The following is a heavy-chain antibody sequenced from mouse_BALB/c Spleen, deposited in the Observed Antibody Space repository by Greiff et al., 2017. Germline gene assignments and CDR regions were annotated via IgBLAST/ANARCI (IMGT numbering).Heavy chain of an antibody. CDR3: ASTMITTGFAY. J-gene: IGHJ3*01. V-gene: IGHV14-3*02. CDR1: GFNIKDYY. CDR2: IDPANGNT. Sequence: VQLQQSGAELVRSGASVKLSCTASGFNIKDYYMHWVKQRPEQGLEWIGRIDPANGNTKYDPKFQGKATITADTSSNTAYLQLSSLTSEDTAVYYCASTMITTGFAYWGQGTLVTVSA. D-gene: IGHD2-4*01.